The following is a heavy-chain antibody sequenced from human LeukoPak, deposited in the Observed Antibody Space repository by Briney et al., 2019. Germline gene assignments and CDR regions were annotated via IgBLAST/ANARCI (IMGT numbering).Heavy chain of an antibody. CDR1: GGSISFSTYY. V-gene: IGHV4-39*07. D-gene: IGHD3-10*01. CDR2: IYYSGNT. J-gene: IGHJ4*02. Sequence: SETLSLTCTVSGGSISFSTYYWGWIRQPPGKGLDWIGSIYYSGNTYYNPSLKSRVTILVDTSKNQFSLKLSSVTAADTAIYYCAKSDYYGASDYWGQGTLVTVSS. CDR3: AKSDYYGASDY.